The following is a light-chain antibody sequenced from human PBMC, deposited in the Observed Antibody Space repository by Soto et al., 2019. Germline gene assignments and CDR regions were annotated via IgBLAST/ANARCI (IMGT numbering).Light chain of an antibody. Sequence: DIQMTQSPSSLSASVVDRVTVTCLASQTISTYLNWYQQKAGLAPKLLIYAASSLQSGVPSRFSGSGSGTDFALTITSLQAEDFATYYCQQLRMYPSTFGGGTKVDIK. CDR3: QQLRMYPST. V-gene: IGKV1-39*01. J-gene: IGKJ4*01. CDR1: QTISTY. CDR2: AAS.